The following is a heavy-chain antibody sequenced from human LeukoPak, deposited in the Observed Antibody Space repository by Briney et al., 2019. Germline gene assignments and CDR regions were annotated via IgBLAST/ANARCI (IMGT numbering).Heavy chain of an antibody. V-gene: IGHV4-39*07. CDR2: IYYSGST. D-gene: IGHD3-10*01. Sequence: PSETLSLTCTVSGGSVSRSPYYWGWIRQPPGKGLEWIGNIYYSGSTYYNPSLKSRVTISVDTSKNQFSLKVTSVTAADTAVYYCARGLWFGDENPPYFDYWGQGILVTVSS. J-gene: IGHJ4*02. CDR1: GGSVSRSPYY. CDR3: ARGLWFGDENPPYFDY.